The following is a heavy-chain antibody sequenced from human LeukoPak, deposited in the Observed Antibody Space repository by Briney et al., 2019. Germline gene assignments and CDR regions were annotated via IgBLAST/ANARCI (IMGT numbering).Heavy chain of an antibody. CDR2: IYYSGST. CDR3: ARGDYDFWSGYYNY. Sequence: SETLSLTCTVSGGSISIYYWSWIRQPPGKGLEWIGYIYYSGSTNYNPSLKSRVTISVDTSKNQFSLKLSSVTAADTAVYYCARGDYDFWSGYYNYWGQGTLVTVSS. D-gene: IGHD3-3*01. V-gene: IGHV4-59*01. J-gene: IGHJ4*02. CDR1: GGSISIYY.